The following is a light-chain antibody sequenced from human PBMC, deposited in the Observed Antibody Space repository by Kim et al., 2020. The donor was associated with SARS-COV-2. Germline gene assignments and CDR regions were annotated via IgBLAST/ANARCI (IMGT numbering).Light chain of an antibody. Sequence: GQSVTISCTGTSSDVGGYNYVSWYQQHPGKAPKLMIYDVSKRPSGVPDRFSGSKSGNTASLTISGLQAEDEADYYWCSYAGSYGVVFGGGTQLTVL. CDR2: DVS. CDR1: SSDVGGYNY. V-gene: IGLV2-11*01. J-gene: IGLJ2*01. CDR3: CSYAGSYGVV.